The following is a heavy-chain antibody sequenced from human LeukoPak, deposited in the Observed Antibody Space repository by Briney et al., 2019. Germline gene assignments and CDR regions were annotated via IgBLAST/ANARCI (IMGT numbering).Heavy chain of an antibody. CDR1: GYTFTSYG. D-gene: IGHD1-14*01. V-gene: IGHV1-18*01. CDR3: ARDLTRIYPNHPFDY. Sequence: VASVKVSCKASGYTFTSYGISWVRQAPGQGLEWMGWISAYNGNTNYAQKLQGRVTMTTDTSTSTAYMELRSLRSDDTAVYYCARDLTRIYPNHPFDYWGQGTLVTVSS. J-gene: IGHJ4*02. CDR2: ISAYNGNT.